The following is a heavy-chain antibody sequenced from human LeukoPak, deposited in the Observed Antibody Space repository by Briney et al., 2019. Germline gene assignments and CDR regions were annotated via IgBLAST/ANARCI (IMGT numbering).Heavy chain of an antibody. Sequence: ASVKVSCKASGYTFTSYGISWVRQAPGQGLEWMGWISDSNGNTNYAQKLQGRVTMTTDTSTSTSYWALRSLRSDDRAVYYGAREGPYYFDYWGQGTLVTVSS. CDR2: ISDSNGNT. J-gene: IGHJ4*02. V-gene: IGHV1-18*01. CDR1: GYTFTSYG. CDR3: AREGPYYFDY.